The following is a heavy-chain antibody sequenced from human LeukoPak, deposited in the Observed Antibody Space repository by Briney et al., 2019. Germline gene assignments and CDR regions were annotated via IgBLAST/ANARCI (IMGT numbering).Heavy chain of an antibody. J-gene: IGHJ3*02. CDR1: GFTFSSYA. D-gene: IGHD5-24*01. CDR3: AKDRRDAFLGDAFDI. CDR2: ISGRGVST. V-gene: IGHV3-23*01. Sequence: GGSMRLSCAASGFTFSSYAMNWVRQAPGKGLQWVSVISGRGVSTYYADSVKGRFTISRDDSKNTLYLQMHSLRAEDTAVYYCAKDRRDAFLGDAFDIWGPGTMVTVSS.